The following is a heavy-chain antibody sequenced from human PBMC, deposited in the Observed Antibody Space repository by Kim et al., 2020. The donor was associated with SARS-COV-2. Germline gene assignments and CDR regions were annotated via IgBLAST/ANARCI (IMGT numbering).Heavy chain of an antibody. V-gene: IGHV3-30*04. CDR3: ARDGRYYGMDV. J-gene: IGHJ6*02. Sequence: GGSLRLSCGASGFTFSTYGVHWVRQAPGKGLEWVAFISFGGRQKDYADSVKGRFTISRDNSKNTLYLQMNSLRTEDTAVYYCARDGRYYGMDVWGQGTTV. CDR2: ISFGGRQK. CDR1: GFTFSTYG.